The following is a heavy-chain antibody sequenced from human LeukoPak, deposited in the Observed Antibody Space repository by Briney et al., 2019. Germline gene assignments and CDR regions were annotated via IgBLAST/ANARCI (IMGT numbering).Heavy chain of an antibody. Sequence: PSETLSLTCTVSGGSISSYYWSWIRQPPGKGLEWIGYIYYGGSTYYNPSLRSRVTISVDTSKNQFSLKLSSVTAADTAVYYCARRIGVWGSYRPYYFDYWGQGTLVTVSS. CDR3: ARRIGVWGSYRPYYFDY. J-gene: IGHJ4*02. D-gene: IGHD3-16*02. V-gene: IGHV4-59*12. CDR1: GGSISSYY. CDR2: IYYGGST.